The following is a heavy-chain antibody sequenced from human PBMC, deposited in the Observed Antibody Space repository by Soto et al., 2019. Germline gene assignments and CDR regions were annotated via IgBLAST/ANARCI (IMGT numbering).Heavy chain of an antibody. V-gene: IGHV3-30-3*01. CDR3: ARDRVFDSYSFDY. CDR2: ISYDGGDT. CDR1: GFTFTAFA. Sequence: QVQLVESGGGVVQPGRSLSLSCAASGFTFTAFAIHWVRQAPGKGLEWVAIISYDGGDTHYADSVKGRLTISRDNSKNTVFLQMNRLRSEDTGVYYCARDRVFDSYSFDYWGQGTLVTGSS. D-gene: IGHD3-9*01. J-gene: IGHJ4*02.